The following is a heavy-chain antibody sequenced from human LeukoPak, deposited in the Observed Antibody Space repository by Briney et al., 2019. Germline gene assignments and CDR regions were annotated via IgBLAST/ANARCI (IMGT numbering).Heavy chain of an antibody. CDR1: GGTFSSYA. J-gene: IGHJ4*02. V-gene: IGHV1-69*04. Sequence: SVKASCKASGGTFSSYAISWVRQAPGQGLEWMGRIIPILGIANYAQKFQGRVTITADKSTSTAYMELSSLRSEDTAVYYCARDLYYYDSSGYPYWGQGTLVTVSS. D-gene: IGHD3-22*01. CDR2: IIPILGIA. CDR3: ARDLYYYDSSGYPY.